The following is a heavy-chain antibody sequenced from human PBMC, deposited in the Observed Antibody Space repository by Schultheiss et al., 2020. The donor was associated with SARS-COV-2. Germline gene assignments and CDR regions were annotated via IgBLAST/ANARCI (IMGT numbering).Heavy chain of an antibody. CDR3: ARTFPYYYYGMDV. CDR1: GFSLSNARMG. CDR2: IDWDDDK. J-gene: IGHJ6*02. V-gene: IGHV2-70*01. Sequence: SGPTLVKPTETLTLTCTVSGFSLSNARMGVSWIRQPPGKALEWLALIDWDDDKYYSTSLKTRLTISKDTSKNQVVLTMTNMDPVDTATYYCARTFPYYYYGMDVWGQGTTVTVSS.